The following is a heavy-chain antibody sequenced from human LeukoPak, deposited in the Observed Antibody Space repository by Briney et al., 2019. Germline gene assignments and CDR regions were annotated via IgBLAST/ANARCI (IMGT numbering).Heavy chain of an antibody. V-gene: IGHV3-73*01. CDR1: GFTFSGSA. CDR3: LKQWLTTIDY. J-gene: IGHJ4*02. Sequence: PGGSLRLSCAASGFTFSGSAMHWVRQASGKGLEWVGRIRSKANSYATAYAASVKGRVTISRDDSKNTAYLQMNSLKTEDTAVYYCLKQWLTTIDYWGQGTLVTVSS. D-gene: IGHD6-19*01. CDR2: IRSKANSYAT.